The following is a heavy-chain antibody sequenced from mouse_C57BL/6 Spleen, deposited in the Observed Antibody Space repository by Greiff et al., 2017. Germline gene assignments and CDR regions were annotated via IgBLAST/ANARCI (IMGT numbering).Heavy chain of an antibody. J-gene: IGHJ3*01. CDR1: GFTFTDYY. V-gene: IGHV7-3*01. CDR2: IRNKANGYTT. CDR3: ARSIYDGYYVEAY. D-gene: IGHD2-3*01. Sequence: EVQLQESGGGLVQPGGSLSLSCAASGFTFTDYYMSWVRQPPGKALEWLGFIRNKANGYTTEYSASVKGRFTISRDNSQSILYLQMNALRAEDSATYYCARSIYDGYYVEAYWGQGTLVTVSA.